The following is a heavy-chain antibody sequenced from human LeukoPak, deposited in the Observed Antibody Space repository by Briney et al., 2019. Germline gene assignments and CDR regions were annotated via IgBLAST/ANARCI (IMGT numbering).Heavy chain of an antibody. CDR2: IYHSGST. J-gene: IGHJ6*02. CDR1: GGSISSGGYS. Sequence: PSETLSLTCAVSGGSISSGGYSWSWIRQPPGKGLEWIGYIYHSGSTYYNPSLKSRVTISVDRSKNQFSLKLSSVTAADTAVYYCARDSRDYYDNSGHCYYYGMDVWGQGTTVTVSS. CDR3: ARDSRDYYDNSGHCYYYGMDV. V-gene: IGHV4-30-2*01. D-gene: IGHD3-22*01.